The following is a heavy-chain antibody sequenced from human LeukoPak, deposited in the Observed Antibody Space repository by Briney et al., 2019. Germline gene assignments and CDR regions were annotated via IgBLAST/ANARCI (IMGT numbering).Heavy chain of an antibody. D-gene: IGHD2-21*01. CDR1: GYTFSTYG. J-gene: IGHJ3*02. Sequence: GASVKVSCKASGYTFSTYGISWVRQAPGQGLEWMGWISAYTGNTNYAQNVQGRVTMTTDTSTSTAYLELRSLRSDDTAVYYCARGCGNCGGAPDDTFDIWGQGTMVTVSS. CDR2: ISAYTGNT. V-gene: IGHV1-18*01. CDR3: ARGCGNCGGAPDDTFDI.